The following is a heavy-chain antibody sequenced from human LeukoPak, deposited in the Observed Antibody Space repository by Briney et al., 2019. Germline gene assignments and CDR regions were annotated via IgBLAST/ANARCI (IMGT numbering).Heavy chain of an antibody. CDR1: GFTFSDHY. J-gene: IGHJ3*02. V-gene: IGHV3-11*03. CDR3: ATGRYSSSWFDI. CDR2: ISSSSSFT. D-gene: IGHD6-13*01. Sequence: GGSLRLSCAASGFTFSDHYMSWIRQAPGKGLEWVSYISSSSSFTNYADSVKGRFTISRDNAKTSLYLQMNSLRAEDTAVYYCATGRYSSSWFDIWGQGTKVTVSS.